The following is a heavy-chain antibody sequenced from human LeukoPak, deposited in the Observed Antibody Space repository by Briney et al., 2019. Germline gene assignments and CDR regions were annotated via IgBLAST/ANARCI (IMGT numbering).Heavy chain of an antibody. CDR3: AKTGYISTWYGGGQDY. J-gene: IGHJ4*02. D-gene: IGHD6-13*01. CDR1: GFTFNSYV. V-gene: IGHV3-23*01. CDR2: ISGSGGNT. Sequence: GGSLRLSCAASGFTFNSYVMSWVGQAPGKGLEWVSAISGSGGNTYYADSVKGRITISRDNSKNTLYLQVNSLRAEDTAVYYCAKTGYISTWYGGGQDYWGQGTLVTVSS.